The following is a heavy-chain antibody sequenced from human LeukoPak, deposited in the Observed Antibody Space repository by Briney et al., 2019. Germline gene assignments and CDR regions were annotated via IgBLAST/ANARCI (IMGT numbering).Heavy chain of an antibody. CDR1: GGSISSYY. CDR3: ARSPYCSSTSCYMGYYYMDV. Sequence: SETLSLTCTVSGGSISSYYWSWIRQPPEKGLEWIGYIYTSGSINYNPSLKSRVTISVDTSKNQFSLKLSSVTAADAAVYYCARSPYCSSTSCYMGYYYMDVWGKGTTVTVSS. CDR2: IYTSGSI. J-gene: IGHJ6*03. V-gene: IGHV4-4*09. D-gene: IGHD2-2*02.